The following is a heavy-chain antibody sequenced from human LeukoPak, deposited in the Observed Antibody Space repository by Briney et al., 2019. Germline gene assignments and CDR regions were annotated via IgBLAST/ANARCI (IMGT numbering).Heavy chain of an antibody. Sequence: GRSLRLSCAASGFTFSSYAMHWVRQAPGKGLEWVAVISYDGSNKYYADSVKGRFTISRDNSKNTLYLQMNSLRAEDTAVYYCARAAQDIVVVPAALGVGYFDYWGQGTLVTVSS. CDR3: ARAAQDIVVVPAALGVGYFDY. CDR2: ISYDGSNK. CDR1: GFTFSSYA. J-gene: IGHJ4*02. D-gene: IGHD2-2*01. V-gene: IGHV3-30-3*01.